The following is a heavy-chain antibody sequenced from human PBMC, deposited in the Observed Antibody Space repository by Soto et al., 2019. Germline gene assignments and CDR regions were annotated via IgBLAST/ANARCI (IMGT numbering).Heavy chain of an antibody. CDR2: MNPNSGNT. J-gene: IGHJ6*02. CDR1: GYTFTSYD. Sequence: QVQLVQSGAEVKKPGASVKVSCKASGYTFTSYDINWVRQATGQGLEWMGWMNPNSGNTGYAQKFQGRVTMTRNTPISTAYMELSSLRSQDTAVYYCARARSIAAYYYYYGMDVWGQGTTVTVSS. CDR3: ARARSIAAYYYYYGMDV. D-gene: IGHD6-6*01. V-gene: IGHV1-8*01.